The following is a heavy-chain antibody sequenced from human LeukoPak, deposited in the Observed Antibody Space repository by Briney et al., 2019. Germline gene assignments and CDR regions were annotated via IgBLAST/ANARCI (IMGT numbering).Heavy chain of an antibody. J-gene: IGHJ4*02. CDR1: GFTFSSYS. V-gene: IGHV3-21*01. Sequence: GGSLRLSCAASGFTFSSYSMNWVRQAPGKGLEWVSSISSSSSYIYYADSVKGRFTISRDNAKNSLFLQMNSLRAEDTAVYYCARDSVVVAATPFDYWGQGTLVTVSS. CDR2: ISSSSSYI. CDR3: ARDSVVVAATPFDY. D-gene: IGHD2-15*01.